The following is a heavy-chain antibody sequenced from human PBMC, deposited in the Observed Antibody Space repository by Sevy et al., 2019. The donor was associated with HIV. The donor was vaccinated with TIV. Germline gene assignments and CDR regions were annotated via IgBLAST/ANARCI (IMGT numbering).Heavy chain of an antibody. Sequence: GGSLRLSCAASGFTFSSYDMNWVRQAPGKGLEWVSFITTSGGTIYYADSVKGRFTVSRDGAENSLYLQMNSLRVEDTAVYYCARDKMGGSFDIWGQGTMVTVSS. D-gene: IGHD3-16*01. J-gene: IGHJ3*02. CDR1: GFTFSSYD. CDR3: ARDKMGGSFDI. CDR2: ITTSGGTI. V-gene: IGHV3-48*01.